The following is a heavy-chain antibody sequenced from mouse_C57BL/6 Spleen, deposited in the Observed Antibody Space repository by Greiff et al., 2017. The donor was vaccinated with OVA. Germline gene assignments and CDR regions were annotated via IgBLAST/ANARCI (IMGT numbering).Heavy chain of an antibody. D-gene: IGHD2-5*01. CDR1: GYSITSGYY. CDR3: AREDYSNYEWYFDV. CDR2: ISYDGSN. Sequence: DVKLQESGPGLVKPSQSLSLTCSVTGYSITSGYYWNWIRQFPGNKLEWMGYISYDGSNNYNPSLKNRISITRDTSKNQFFLKLNSVTTEDTATYYCAREDYSNYEWYFDVWGTGTTVTVSS. J-gene: IGHJ1*03. V-gene: IGHV3-6*01.